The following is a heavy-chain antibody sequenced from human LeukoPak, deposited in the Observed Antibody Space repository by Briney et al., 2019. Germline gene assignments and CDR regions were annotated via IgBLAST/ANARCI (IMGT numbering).Heavy chain of an antibody. J-gene: IGHJ3*02. CDR3: ARGRWFSDSSGYSGSAFDI. V-gene: IGHV1-8*01. D-gene: IGHD3-22*01. CDR2: MNPNTGDT. Sequence: GASVKVSCKASGYTFTSCDVNWVRQATGQGLEWMGWMNPNTGDTGYAQKFQGRVTMTRSTSISTAYMELSSLRSEDTAVYYCARGRWFSDSSGYSGSAFDIWGQGTLVTVSS. CDR1: GYTFTSCD.